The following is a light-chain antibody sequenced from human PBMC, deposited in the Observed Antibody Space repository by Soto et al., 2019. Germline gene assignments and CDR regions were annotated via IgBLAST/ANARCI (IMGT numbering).Light chain of an antibody. CDR2: DTS. V-gene: IGKV3-20*01. CDR3: QQYGSSALT. CDR1: QSVRDRY. J-gene: IGKJ4*01. Sequence: EIVLTQSPGTLSLSPGERATLSCRASQSVRDRYLAWYQQKPGQAPSLLIYDTSSRATGIPDRFSGSGSGTDFSLTISRLEPEEFEVYYCQQYGSSALTLGGGTNVDIK.